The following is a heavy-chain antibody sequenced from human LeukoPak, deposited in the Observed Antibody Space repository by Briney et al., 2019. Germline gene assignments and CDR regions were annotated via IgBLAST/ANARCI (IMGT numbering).Heavy chain of an antibody. CDR1: GYTFTGYY. Sequence: ASVTVSCKASGYTFTGYYMHWVRQAPGQGLEWMGWINPNSGGTNYAQKFQGRVSMTRDTSISTAYMELSRLRSDDTAVYYCARGSGYFDWLSAYYYYGIELWAKDNSDPVSS. V-gene: IGHV1-2*02. J-gene: IGHJ6*04. D-gene: IGHD3-9*01. CDR2: INPNSGGT. CDR3: ARGSGYFDWLSAYYYYGIEL.